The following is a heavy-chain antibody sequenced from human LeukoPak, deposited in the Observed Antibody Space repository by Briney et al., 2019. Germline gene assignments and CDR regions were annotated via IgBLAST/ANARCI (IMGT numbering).Heavy chain of an antibody. CDR1: GGSFSGYY. J-gene: IGHJ4*02. V-gene: IGHV4-34*01. CDR3: ARFPFRITIFGVVIPTHFDY. Sequence: SETLSLTCAVYGGSFSGYYWSWIRQPPGKGLEWIGEINHSGSTNYNPSLKSRVTISVDTSKNQFSLKLSSVTAADTAVYYCARFPFRITIFGVVIPTHFDYWGQGTLVTVSS. D-gene: IGHD3-3*01. CDR2: INHSGST.